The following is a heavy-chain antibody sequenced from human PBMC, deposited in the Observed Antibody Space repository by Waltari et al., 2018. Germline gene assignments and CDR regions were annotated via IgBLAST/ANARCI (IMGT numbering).Heavy chain of an antibody. Sequence: EVQLVESGGGLVQPGRSLILSCAASGFTFDDYAMHWVRQAPGKGLEWVSGISWNSGSIGYADSVKGRFTISRDNAKNSLYLQMNSLRAEDTALYYCATLAYSSSEYYFDYWGQGTLVTVSS. CDR2: ISWNSGSI. J-gene: IGHJ4*02. V-gene: IGHV3-9*01. D-gene: IGHD6-13*01. CDR3: ATLAYSSSEYYFDY. CDR1: GFTFDDYA.